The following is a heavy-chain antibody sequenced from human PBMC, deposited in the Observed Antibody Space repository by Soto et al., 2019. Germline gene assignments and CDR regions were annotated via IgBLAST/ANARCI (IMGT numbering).Heavy chain of an antibody. J-gene: IGHJ5*02. V-gene: IGHV4-34*01. D-gene: IGHD3-3*01. Sequence: SETLSLTCAVYGGSFNGYYWSWIRHPPGEGLEWIGEINHSGSTNYNPSLKSRVTISVDTSKNQFSLKLSSVSAADTAVYYCARRESDFWSGYYNWFDPWGRGTLVTVS. CDR3: ARRESDFWSGYYNWFDP. CDR2: INHSGST. CDR1: GGSFNGYY.